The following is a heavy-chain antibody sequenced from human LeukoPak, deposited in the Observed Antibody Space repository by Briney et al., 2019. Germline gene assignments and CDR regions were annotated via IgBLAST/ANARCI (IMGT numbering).Heavy chain of an antibody. CDR2: ISGSGGST. CDR1: GFTFSSYA. J-gene: IGHJ4*02. V-gene: IGHV3-23*01. CDR3: ATSIVVVPAAIGGDY. D-gene: IGHD2-2*01. Sequence: GGSLRLSCAASGFTFSSYAMSWVRQAPGKGLEWVSAISGSGGSTYYADSVKGRFTISRDNSKNTLYLQMNSLRAEDTAVYYCATSIVVVPAAIGGDYWGQGTLVTVSS.